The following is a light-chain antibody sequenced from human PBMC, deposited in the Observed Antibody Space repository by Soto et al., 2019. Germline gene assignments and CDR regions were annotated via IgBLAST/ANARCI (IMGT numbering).Light chain of an antibody. V-gene: IGKV3-20*01. CDR3: QQYGDLTWT. J-gene: IGKJ1*01. CDR1: QGFXSNY. CDR2: GAS. Sequence: ALTQCPGSLSSSPGERATLSCRASQGFXSNYLAWYQQKPGQAPRLRXDGASSRATGSPDRLSGSGSGTDFTLTINRLEPDYFAVYYCQQYGDLTWTFGLGTKVDIK.